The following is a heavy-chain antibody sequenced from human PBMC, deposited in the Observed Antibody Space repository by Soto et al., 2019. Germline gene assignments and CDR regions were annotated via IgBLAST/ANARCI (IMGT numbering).Heavy chain of an antibody. J-gene: IGHJ4*02. CDR3: ARGQCFSFWSGFKYFFDH. CDR2: IAYNGTT. D-gene: IGHD3-3*01. V-gene: IGHV4-59*01. CDR1: SGSITFYY. Sequence: SETLSLTCTVSSGSITFYYWTWIRQSPGKGLEWIGYIAYNGTTTYNPSLKSRVTISLDTSKSRFSLRLTSATAADTATYYCARGQCFSFWSGFKYFFDHWGQGAQVTVSS.